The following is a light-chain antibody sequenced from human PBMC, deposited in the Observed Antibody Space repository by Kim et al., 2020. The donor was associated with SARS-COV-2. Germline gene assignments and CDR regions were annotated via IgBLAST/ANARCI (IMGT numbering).Light chain of an antibody. CDR3: QAWDSSTAWV. J-gene: IGLJ2*01. V-gene: IGLV3-1*01. CDR2: QDS. CDR1: KLGDKY. Sequence: PVQHASITGSGDKLGDKYACWYQQKPGQSPVLVIYQDSKRPSGIPERFSGSNSGNTATLTIGGNQAMDEADYYCQAWDSSTAWVFGGGTQLTVL.